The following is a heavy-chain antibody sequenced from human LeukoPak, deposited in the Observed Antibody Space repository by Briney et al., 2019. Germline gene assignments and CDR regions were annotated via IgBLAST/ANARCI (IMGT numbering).Heavy chain of an antibody. J-gene: IGHJ4*02. Sequence: PSETLSLTCAVYGGSFSGYYWSWIRQPPGKGLEWIGEINHSGSTNYNPSLKSRVTISVDTSKNQFSLKLSSVTAADTAVYYCARGSSWWELLTEKLHYFDYWGQGTLVTVSS. V-gene: IGHV4-34*01. CDR1: GGSFSGYY. D-gene: IGHD1-26*01. CDR3: ARGSSWWELLTEKLHYFDY. CDR2: INHSGST.